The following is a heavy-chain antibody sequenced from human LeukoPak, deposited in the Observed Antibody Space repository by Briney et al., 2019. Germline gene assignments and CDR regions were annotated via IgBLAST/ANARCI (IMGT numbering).Heavy chain of an antibody. CDR2: ISGSGDST. V-gene: IGHV3-23*01. CDR3: AKGRGSENGGSNY. CDR1: GFTFSSYA. J-gene: IGHJ4*02. D-gene: IGHD1-26*01. Sequence: GGSLRLSCAASGFTFSSYAMSWVRQAPGKGLEWVSGISGSGDSTDYANSVKGRFTISRDNSKNTLYLQLNSLRAGDTAVYFWAKGRGSENGGSNYWGQGTLVTVSS.